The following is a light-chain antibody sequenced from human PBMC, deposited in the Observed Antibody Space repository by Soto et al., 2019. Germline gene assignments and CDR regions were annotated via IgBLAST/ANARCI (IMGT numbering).Light chain of an antibody. CDR1: SSDI. V-gene: IGLV2-23*01. J-gene: IGLJ2*01. CDR2: EGS. CDR3: CSYAGSSTLV. Sequence: QSALTQPASVSGSPGQSITISCTGTSSDIVSWYQQHRGKAPKLIIYEGSKRPSGVSNRFSGSKSGNTSSLTISGLQAEDEADYYCCSYAGSSTLVFGGGTNLTVL.